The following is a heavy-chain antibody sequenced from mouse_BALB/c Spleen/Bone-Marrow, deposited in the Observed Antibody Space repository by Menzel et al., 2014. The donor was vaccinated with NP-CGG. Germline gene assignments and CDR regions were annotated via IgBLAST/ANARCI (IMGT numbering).Heavy chain of an antibody. J-gene: IGHJ2*01. CDR1: GYTFSSYW. CDR2: ILPGSDNT. V-gene: IGHV1-9*01. Sequence: VKLVESGAELMKPGASVKISCKATGYTFSSYWIEWVKQRPGHGLVWIGEILPGSDNTNYNEKFKGRATFTADASSNTAYMQLSSLTSEDSAVYYCLRVGGVYRGQGTTLTVSS. CDR3: LRVGGVY.